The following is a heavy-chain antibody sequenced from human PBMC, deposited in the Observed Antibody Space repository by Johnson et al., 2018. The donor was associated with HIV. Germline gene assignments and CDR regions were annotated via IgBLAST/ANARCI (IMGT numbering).Heavy chain of an antibody. Sequence: VQLVESGGGLVQPGGSLRLSCAASGFTVSSNYMSWVRQAPGKGLEWVSVIYSGGSTYYADSVKGRFTISRDSSKNTLYLQMNSLRTEDTAGYYCARDHPTPGAGVHVVELRGQGTMVTVSS. CDR1: GFTVSSNY. J-gene: IGHJ3*01. D-gene: IGHD1-14*01. CDR2: IYSGGST. CDR3: ARDHPTPGAGVHVVEL. V-gene: IGHV3-66*02.